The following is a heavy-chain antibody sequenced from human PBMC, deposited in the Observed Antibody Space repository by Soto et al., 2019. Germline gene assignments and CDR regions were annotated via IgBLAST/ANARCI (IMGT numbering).Heavy chain of an antibody. CDR1: GGTFSSYA. Sequence: QVQLVQSGAEVNKPGSSVKVSCKASGGTFSSYAISWVRQAAGQGLEWMGGIIPIFGTANYAQKFQGRVTITADESTSTAYMELSSLRSEDTAVYNCARDRRIAEHNWFDPWGQGTLVTVSS. CDR2: IIPIFGTA. CDR3: ARDRRIAEHNWFDP. D-gene: IGHD6-13*01. V-gene: IGHV1-69*01. J-gene: IGHJ5*02.